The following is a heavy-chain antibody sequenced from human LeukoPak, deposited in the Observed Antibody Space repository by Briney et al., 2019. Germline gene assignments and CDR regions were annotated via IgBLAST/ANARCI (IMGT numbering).Heavy chain of an antibody. CDR3: VRQHYDILTGYSNWFDP. J-gene: IGHJ5*02. CDR2: VYYSGST. V-gene: IGHV4-59*08. CDR1: DGSLSSYY. D-gene: IGHD3-9*01. Sequence: PSETLSLTCTVSDGSLSSYYWSWIRQPPGKGLEWIGYVYYSGSTNYNPSLKSRLTISVDTSKNQFSLKLSSVTAADTAVYYCVRQHYDILTGYSNWFDPWGQGTLVTVSS.